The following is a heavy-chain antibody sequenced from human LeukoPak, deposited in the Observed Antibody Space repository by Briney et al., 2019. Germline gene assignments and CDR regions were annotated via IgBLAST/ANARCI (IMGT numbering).Heavy chain of an antibody. CDR2: IYYSGST. CDR3: ARDGPYCSGGSCFDY. D-gene: IGHD2-15*01. CDR1: GDSISSSVYY. V-gene: IGHV4-31*03. Sequence: SETLSLTCTVSGDSISSSVYYWSWLRQHPGKGLEWIGYIYYSGSTYYNPSLTSRVTISVDTSKNQFSLKLTSVTAADTAIYYCARDGPYCSGGSCFDYWGQETLVTVSS. J-gene: IGHJ4*02.